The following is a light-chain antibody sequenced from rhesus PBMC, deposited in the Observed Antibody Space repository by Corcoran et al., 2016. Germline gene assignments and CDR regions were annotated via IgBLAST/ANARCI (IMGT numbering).Light chain of an antibody. J-gene: IGLJ1*01. CDR1: YLGNKN. Sequence: SRELTQAPSVSAASGQTARITCGGDYLGNKNVHWYQQKPPQAPVLVTFGDNERPSGVPERFSGSQSGNTATLTISRVEAGDEADYYCKGWDSDRKHYVFGTGTRVTVL. CDR2: GDN. V-gene: IGLV3-25*02. CDR3: KGWDSDRKHYV.